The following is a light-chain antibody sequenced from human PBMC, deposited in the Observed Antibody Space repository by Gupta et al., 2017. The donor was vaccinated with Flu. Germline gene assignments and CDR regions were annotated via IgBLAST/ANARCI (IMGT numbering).Light chain of an antibody. V-gene: IGLV1-44*01. CDR1: SSTIGSSS. J-gene: IGLJ3*02. CDR3: AAWDDIWM. Sequence: QSVKTQPPSTSGTPGQRIRISCSGSSSTIGSSSVSWYQQLPGTAPQVLIYKNNQRPSGVPDRFSGSKSGTSASLDITGLQSDNETDHCYAAWDDIWMFGRGTRLTVL. CDR2: KNN.